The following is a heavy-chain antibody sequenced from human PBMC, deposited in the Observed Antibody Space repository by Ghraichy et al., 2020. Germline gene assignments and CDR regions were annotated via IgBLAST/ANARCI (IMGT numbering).Heavy chain of an antibody. CDR1: GGSFSGYY. CDR3: ARERKPSYSYYYCGMDV. J-gene: IGHJ6*02. V-gene: IGHV4-34*01. D-gene: IGHD1-26*01. CDR2: INHSGST. Sequence: SETLSLTCAVYGGSFSGYYWSWIRQPPGKGLEWIGEINHSGSTNYNPSLKSRVTISVDTSKNQFSLKLSSVTAADTAVYYCARERKPSYSYYYCGMDVWGQGTTVTVSS.